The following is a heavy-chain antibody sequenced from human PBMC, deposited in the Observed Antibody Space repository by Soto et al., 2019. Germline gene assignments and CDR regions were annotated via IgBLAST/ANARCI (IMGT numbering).Heavy chain of an antibody. CDR3: VRENYYYGMDV. V-gene: IGHV3-66*01. CDR2: INSGGNT. J-gene: IGHJ6*02. CDR1: GFDASVNY. Sequence: ESGGILVQPGGSLRLSCAASGFDASVNYMTWVRQAPVKGLEWVSAINSGGNTFYADSVKGRFTISRDNSKNTLYLQMNSLRVEDTAMYYCVRENYYYGMDVWGQGTAVTVSS.